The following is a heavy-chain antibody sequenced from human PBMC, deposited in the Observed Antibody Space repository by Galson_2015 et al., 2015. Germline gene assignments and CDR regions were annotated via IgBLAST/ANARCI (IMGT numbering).Heavy chain of an antibody. Sequence: SLRLSCAASGFTFSSYAVHWVRQAPGKGLEWVAVISYDGSNKYYADSVKGRFTISRDNSKNTLYLQMNSLRAEDTAIYCCVRDLRRASINGPDYWGQGTLVTVSS. D-gene: IGHD5-24*01. V-gene: IGHV3-30-3*01. CDR2: ISYDGSNK. CDR1: GFTFSSYA. J-gene: IGHJ4*02. CDR3: VRDLRRASINGPDY.